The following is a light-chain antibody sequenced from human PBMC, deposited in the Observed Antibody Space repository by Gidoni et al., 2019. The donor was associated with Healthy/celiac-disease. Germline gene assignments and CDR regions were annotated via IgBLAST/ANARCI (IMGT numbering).Light chain of an antibody. V-gene: IGKV6D-21*02. CDR1: QSIGSS. Sequence: EIVLTHTPDFQSVTPKEKVTITCRASQSIGSSLHWYQQKPDQSPRLLVKDASQSNSGVPSRFSGSGSGTDFTLTINSLEAEDAAAYYCHQSSSLHWTFGQGTKVEIK. CDR2: DAS. J-gene: IGKJ1*01. CDR3: HQSSSLHWT.